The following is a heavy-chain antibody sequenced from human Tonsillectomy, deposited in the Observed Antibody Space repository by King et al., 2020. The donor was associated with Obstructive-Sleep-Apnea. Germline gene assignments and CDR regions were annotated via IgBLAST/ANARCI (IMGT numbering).Heavy chain of an antibody. CDR2: IYYSGST. CDR1: GGSISDYH. Sequence: VQLQESGPRLVKPSETLSLTCSVSGGSISDYHWSWIRQPPGKGLEWIGYIYYSGSTDYNPSLKSRVTISVDTSKNQFSLTLSSVNATDAAVYYCARVRAATNYYGMDVWGQGTTVTVSS. CDR3: ARVRAATNYYGMDV. D-gene: IGHD2-15*01. J-gene: IGHJ6*02. V-gene: IGHV4-59*01.